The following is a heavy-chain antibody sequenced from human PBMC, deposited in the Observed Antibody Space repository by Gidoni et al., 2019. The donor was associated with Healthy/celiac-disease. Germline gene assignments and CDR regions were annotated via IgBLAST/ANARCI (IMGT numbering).Heavy chain of an antibody. CDR2: IYYSGST. J-gene: IGHJ4*02. V-gene: IGHV4-59*01. D-gene: IGHD2-2*01. CDR3: ARDGFPAHY. CDR1: GGSISSYY. Sequence: QVQLQESGPGLVKPSETLSLTCTVSGGSISSYYWSWIRQPPGKGLEWIGYIYYSGSTNYNPSLKSRVTISVDTSKNQFSLKLSAVTAADTAVYYCARDGFPAHYWGQGTLVTVSS.